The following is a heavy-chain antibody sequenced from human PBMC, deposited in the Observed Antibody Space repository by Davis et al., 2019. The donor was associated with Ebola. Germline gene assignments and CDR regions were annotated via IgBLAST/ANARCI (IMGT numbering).Heavy chain of an antibody. CDR3: ARDWGGLEMATIDY. J-gene: IGHJ4*02. D-gene: IGHD5-24*01. Sequence: GESLKISCAASGFRFTSYGMHWARQAPGKGLQWVAFIRFDGSLKYYSESVKGRFTISRDNAKNSLYLQLNSLRADDTAVYYCARDWGGLEMATIDYWGQGTLVTVSS. V-gene: IGHV3-30*02. CDR2: IRFDGSLK. CDR1: GFRFTSYG.